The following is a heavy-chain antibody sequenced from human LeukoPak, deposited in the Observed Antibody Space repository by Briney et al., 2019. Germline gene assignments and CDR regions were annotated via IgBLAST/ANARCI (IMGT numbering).Heavy chain of an antibody. Sequence: GASVKVSCKASGYTFTSYGISWVRQAPGQGLEWMGWISAYNGNTNYAQKVQGRVTMTTDTSTSTAYMELRSLRSDDTAVYYCARVGITTYDYYYYNGMAVWGKGTTVTVS. V-gene: IGHV1-18*01. D-gene: IGHD3-3*01. CDR1: GYTFTSYG. CDR3: ARVGITTYDYYYYNGMAV. CDR2: ISAYNGNT. J-gene: IGHJ6*04.